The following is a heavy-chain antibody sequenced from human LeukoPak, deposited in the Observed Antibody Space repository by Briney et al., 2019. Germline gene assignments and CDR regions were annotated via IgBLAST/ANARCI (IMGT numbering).Heavy chain of an antibody. J-gene: IGHJ4*02. D-gene: IGHD2-2*01. CDR3: AKHNSASCYVGLDY. Sequence: GGSLRLSCAASGFTFSNAWMSWVRQAPGKGLEWVSVIGGNGGGTYYAGSVQGRFTISRDDSKNTLFLQMNSLRAEDTAVYYCAKHNSASCYVGLDYWGQGTLVTVSS. V-gene: IGHV3-23*01. CDR2: IGGNGGGT. CDR1: GFTFSNAW.